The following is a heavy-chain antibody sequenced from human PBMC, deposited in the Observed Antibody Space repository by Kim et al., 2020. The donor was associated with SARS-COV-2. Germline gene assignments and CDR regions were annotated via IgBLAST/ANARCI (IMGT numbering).Heavy chain of an antibody. J-gene: IGHJ4*02. V-gene: IGHV1-2*05. CDR2: INPDSGVT. Sequence: ASVKVSCKTSVYTFTTRYLHWVRQAPGHGLEWMGRINPDSGVTDYAQRFQGRVTMTRDKSISTVYMELSRLRSDDTVVYYCARGNTETIDYWGQGTLVTVSS. CDR3: ARGNTETIDY. CDR1: VYTFTTRY.